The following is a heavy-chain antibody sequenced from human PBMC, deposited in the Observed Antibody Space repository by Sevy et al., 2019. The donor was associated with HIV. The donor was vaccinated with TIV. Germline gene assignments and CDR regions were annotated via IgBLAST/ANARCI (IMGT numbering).Heavy chain of an antibody. J-gene: IGHJ4*02. CDR3: VRALAAAGSF. CDR1: GFPLNSYW. D-gene: IGHD6-13*01. V-gene: IGHV3-7*01. Sequence: GGSLRLSCAASGFPLNSYWMSWVRQAPGKGLEWVANINQEGSVKYYVDSVKGRFTISRDDGRNSLYLYMNSLRADDTALYYCVRALAAAGSFRGQGTLVTVSS. CDR2: INQEGSVK.